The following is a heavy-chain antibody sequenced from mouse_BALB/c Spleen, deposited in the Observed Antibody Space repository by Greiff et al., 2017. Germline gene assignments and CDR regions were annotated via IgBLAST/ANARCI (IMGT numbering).Heavy chain of an antibody. J-gene: IGHJ2*01. CDR3: ASDYYGSSYFDY. D-gene: IGHD1-1*01. CDR2: IWAGGST. CDR1: GFSLTSYG. V-gene: IGHV2-9*02. Sequence: VQLVESGPGLVAPSQSLSITCTVSGFSLTSYGVHWVRQPPGKGLEWLGVIWAGGSTNYNSALMSRLSISKDNSKSQVFLKMNSLQTDDTAMYYCASDYYGSSYFDYWGQGTTRTVSS.